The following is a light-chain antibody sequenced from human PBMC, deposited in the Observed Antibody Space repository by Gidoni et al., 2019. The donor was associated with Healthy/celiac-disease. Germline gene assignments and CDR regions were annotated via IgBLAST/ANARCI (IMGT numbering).Light chain of an antibody. CDR2: EDS. J-gene: IGLJ2*01. V-gene: IGLV3-10*01. Sequence: SYVLTHSPPLSVSPGQTARITCSGDALPKKYAYWYQQKSGQAPVLVIYEDSKRPSGIPERFSGSSSGTMATLTISGAQVEDEADYYCYSTDSSGNHRVFGGGTKLTVL. CDR1: ALPKKY. CDR3: YSTDSSGNHRV.